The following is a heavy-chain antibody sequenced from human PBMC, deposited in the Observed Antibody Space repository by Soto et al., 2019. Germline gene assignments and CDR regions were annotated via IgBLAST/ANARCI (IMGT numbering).Heavy chain of an antibody. CDR2: IYYSGST. CDR3: ARAGLYFDWVGDPYYYYYYMDV. Sequence: SETLSLTCTVSGGSISSYYWSWIRQPPGKGLEWIGYIYYSGSTNYNPSLKSRVTISVDTSKNQFSLKLSSVTAADTAVYYCARAGLYFDWVGDPYYYYYYMDVWGKGTTVNVSS. D-gene: IGHD3-9*01. J-gene: IGHJ6*03. V-gene: IGHV4-59*01. CDR1: GGSISSYY.